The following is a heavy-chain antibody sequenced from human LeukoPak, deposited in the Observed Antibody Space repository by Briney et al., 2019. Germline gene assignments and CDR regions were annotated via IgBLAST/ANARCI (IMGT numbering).Heavy chain of an antibody. V-gene: IGHV4-4*07. D-gene: IGHD6-13*01. CDR1: GGSISSYY. Sequence: SGTLSLTCTVSGGSISSYYWSWIRQPAGKGLEWIGRIYTSGSTNYNPSLKSRVTMSVDTSKNQFSLKLSSVTAADTAVYYCAGQKYSSSWYGEYFQHWGQGTLVTVSS. CDR3: AGQKYSSSWYGEYFQH. CDR2: IYTSGST. J-gene: IGHJ1*01.